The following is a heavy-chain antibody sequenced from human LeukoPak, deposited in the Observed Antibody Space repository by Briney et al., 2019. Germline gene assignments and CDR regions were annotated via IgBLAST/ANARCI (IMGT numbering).Heavy chain of an antibody. CDR1: GYTFTGYY. CDR2: INPNSGGT. J-gene: IGHJ4*02. V-gene: IGHV1-2*02. Sequence: ASVKVSCKASGYTFTGYYMHWVRQAPGQGLEWMGWINPNSGGTNYAQKFQGRVTMTRDTSISTAYMELSRLRSDDTAVYYCARAPNTYYGSGSFWGQGTLVTVSS. CDR3: ARAPNTYYGSGSF. D-gene: IGHD3-10*01.